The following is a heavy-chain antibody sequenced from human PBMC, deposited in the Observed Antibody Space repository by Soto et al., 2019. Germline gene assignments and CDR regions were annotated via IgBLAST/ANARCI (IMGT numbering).Heavy chain of an antibody. V-gene: IGHV3-48*02. CDR1: GFTFSSYS. Sequence: GGSLRLSCAASGFTFSSYSMNWVRQAPGKGLEWVSYISSSSSTIYYADSVKGRFTISRDNAKNSLYLQMNSLRDEDTAVYYCARDRPEVVTRRMELDYWGQGTLVTVSS. CDR3: ARDRPEVVTRRMELDY. CDR2: ISSSSSTI. J-gene: IGHJ4*02. D-gene: IGHD3-22*01.